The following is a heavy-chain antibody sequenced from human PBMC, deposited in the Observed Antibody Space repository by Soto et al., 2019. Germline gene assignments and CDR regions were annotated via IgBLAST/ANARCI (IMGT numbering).Heavy chain of an antibody. V-gene: IGHV4-59*08. D-gene: IGHD6-13*01. CDR3: ARHIYSSSWANPFDY. CDR1: GGSISRYC. CDR2: MYYSGST. Sequence: PSETLSLTCTVSGGSISRYCWSWIRQPPGKGLEWIGYMYYSGSTNYNPSLKSRVTISVDTSKNQFSLKLSSVTAADTAVYYCARHIYSSSWANPFDYWGQGTLVTVSS. J-gene: IGHJ4*02.